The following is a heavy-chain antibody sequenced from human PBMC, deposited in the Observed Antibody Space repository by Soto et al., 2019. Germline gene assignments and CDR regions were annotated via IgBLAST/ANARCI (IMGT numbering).Heavy chain of an antibody. CDR3: ARDRADQEIEADPYFDH. Sequence: QVQLVQSGAEVKEPGASVKVSCKASGYTFTGYYLHWVRQAPGQGLEWVGWISPYTGGTSYAQKFEGWVTMTRDTSISTVYMELSRLKSDDTAVYYCARDRADQEIEADPYFDHWGQGTLVTVSS. CDR2: ISPYTGGT. CDR1: GYTFTGYY. V-gene: IGHV1-2*04. J-gene: IGHJ4*02. D-gene: IGHD2-2*01.